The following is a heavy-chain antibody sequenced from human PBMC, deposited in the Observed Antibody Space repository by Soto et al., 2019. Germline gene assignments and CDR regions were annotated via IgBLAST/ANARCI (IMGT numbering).Heavy chain of an antibody. Sequence: VASVKVSCKASGGTFSSNAISWVRQAPGQGLEWMGGIIPIFGTANYAQKFQGRVTITADESTSTAYMELSSLRSEDTAVYYCASSYGRYGNQYFQHWGQGTLVTVSS. V-gene: IGHV1-69*13. CDR2: IIPIFGTA. J-gene: IGHJ1*01. CDR3: ASSYGRYGNQYFQH. D-gene: IGHD4-17*01. CDR1: GGTFSSNA.